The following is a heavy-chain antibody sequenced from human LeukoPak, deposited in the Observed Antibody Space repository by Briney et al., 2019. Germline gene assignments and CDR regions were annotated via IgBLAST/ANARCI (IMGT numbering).Heavy chain of an antibody. CDR3: AKVMFDDYGAFDY. V-gene: IGHV3-23*01. J-gene: IGHJ4*02. Sequence: PGGSLRLSCAASGSAFTSFAIAWVRQGPGKGLEWVSLIRRSGGGTFYADSVKGRFTISRDDSRNTLFLQMNSLRAEDTAIYYCAKVMFDDYGAFDYWGQGTLVIVSS. CDR1: GSAFTSFA. D-gene: IGHD4-17*01. CDR2: IRRSGGGT.